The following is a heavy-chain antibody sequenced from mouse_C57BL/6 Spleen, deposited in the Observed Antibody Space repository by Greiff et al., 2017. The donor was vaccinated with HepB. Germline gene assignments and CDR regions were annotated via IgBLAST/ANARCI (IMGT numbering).Heavy chain of an antibody. CDR2: INPSNGGT. CDR1: GYTFTSYW. CDR3: AVTTVVAVCWYFDV. Sequence: VQLQQSGTELVKPGASVKLSCKASGYTFTSYWMHWVKQRPGQGLEWIGNINPSNGGTNYNEKFKSKATLTVDKSSSTAYMQLSSLTSEDSAVYYWAVTTVVAVCWYFDVWGTGTTVTVSS. D-gene: IGHD1-1*01. V-gene: IGHV1-53*01. J-gene: IGHJ1*03.